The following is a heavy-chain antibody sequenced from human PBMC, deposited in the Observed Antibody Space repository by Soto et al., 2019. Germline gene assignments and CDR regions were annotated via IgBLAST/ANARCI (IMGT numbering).Heavy chain of an antibody. CDR3: AMSYDRSGYSFV. CDR2: IIPIFGTA. Sequence: QVQLVQSGAEVKKPGSSVKVSCKASGGTFSSYAISWVRQAPGQGLEWMGGIIPIFGTANYAQKFQCRVTITADESTSTAYMELSSLRSEDTAVYSCAMSYDRSGYSFVWGQGTMVTVSS. CDR1: GGTFSSYA. J-gene: IGHJ3*01. V-gene: IGHV1-69*01. D-gene: IGHD3-22*01.